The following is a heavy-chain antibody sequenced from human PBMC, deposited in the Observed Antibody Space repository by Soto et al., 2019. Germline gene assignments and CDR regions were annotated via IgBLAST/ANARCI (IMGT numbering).Heavy chain of an antibody. Sequence: GGSLRLSCTASGFTFSDYVMSWVRQAPGKGLEWVSVISATGGGTYYADSVKGRFTISRDNSHNTLYLQVHSLTAEDTAVYYCAKDRRAGGNSAFYFDFWGQGAQVTVSS. J-gene: IGHJ4*02. CDR3: AKDRRAGGNSAFYFDF. CDR2: ISATGGGT. V-gene: IGHV3-23*01. CDR1: GFTFSDYV. D-gene: IGHD3-16*01.